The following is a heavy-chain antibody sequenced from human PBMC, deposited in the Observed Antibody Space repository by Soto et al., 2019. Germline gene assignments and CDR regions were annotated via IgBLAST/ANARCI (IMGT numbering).Heavy chain of an antibody. Sequence: ASVKVSCKASGGTFSSYAISWVRQAPGQGLEWMGGIIPIFGTANYAQKFQGRVTITADESTSTAYMELSSLGSEDTAVYYYASARITIFGVVITDIYYYGMDVWGQGTTVTVSS. CDR3: ASARITIFGVVITDIYYYGMDV. J-gene: IGHJ6*02. D-gene: IGHD3-3*01. CDR2: IIPIFGTA. V-gene: IGHV1-69*13. CDR1: GGTFSSYA.